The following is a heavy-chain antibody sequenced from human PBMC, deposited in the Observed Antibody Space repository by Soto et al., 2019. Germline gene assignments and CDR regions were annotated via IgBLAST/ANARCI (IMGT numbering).Heavy chain of an antibody. Sequence: EVQLVESGGGLVQPGESLRLFCAASGFTFSSYWMHWVRQAPGKGLVWVSRINSDGSSTSYADSVKRRFTTSRDKAKNTLYLQMRSQRAEEAAVYYCARDGWFDPWGQGTLVTVSS. V-gene: IGHV3-74*01. CDR1: GFTFSSYW. J-gene: IGHJ5*02. CDR2: INSDGSST. CDR3: ARDGWFDP.